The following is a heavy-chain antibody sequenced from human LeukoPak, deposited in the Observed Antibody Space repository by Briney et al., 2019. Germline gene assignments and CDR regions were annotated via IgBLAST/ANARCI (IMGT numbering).Heavy chain of an antibody. D-gene: IGHD6-19*01. CDR2: INHSGST. Sequence: SETLSLTCAVCGGSFSGYYWRWIRQPPGKGLEWIGEINHSGSTNYNPSLKSRVTISVDTSKNQFSLKLSSVTAADTAVHYCARTAAKGSSGWYHTWFDPWGQGTLVTVSS. J-gene: IGHJ5*02. CDR1: GGSFSGYY. V-gene: IGHV4-34*01. CDR3: ARTAAKGSSGWYHTWFDP.